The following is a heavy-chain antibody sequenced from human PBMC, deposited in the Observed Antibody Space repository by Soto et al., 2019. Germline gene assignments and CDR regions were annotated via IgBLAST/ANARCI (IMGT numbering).Heavy chain of an antibody. Sequence: QVHLQESGPGLVKPSGTLSLTCDISGGSIKTSNWWSWVRQAPGKRLEWIGEIYHGGSTNYNPSLKDRLTLLVDKSKNQFSLNLTSVTAADTAVYYCARGGLNSAAFDIWGQGTMVTVSS. D-gene: IGHD2-21*01. CDR1: GGSIKTSNW. CDR2: IYHGGST. CDR3: ARGGLNSAAFDI. V-gene: IGHV4-4*02. J-gene: IGHJ3*02.